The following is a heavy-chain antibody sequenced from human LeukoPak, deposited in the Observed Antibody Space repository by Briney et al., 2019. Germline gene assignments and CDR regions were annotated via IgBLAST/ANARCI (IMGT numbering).Heavy chain of an antibody. CDR2: MNPDSGNT. D-gene: IGHD6-19*01. J-gene: IGHJ4*02. Sequence: ASVKVSCKASEYTFTSYDINWVRQATGQGLEWMGWMNPDSGNTGYAQKFQGRVTMTRNTSINTAYMELSSLRSEDTAVYYCARGTPSGWYGAVYWGQGTQVTVSS. CDR1: EYTFTSYD. CDR3: ARGTPSGWYGAVY. V-gene: IGHV1-8*01.